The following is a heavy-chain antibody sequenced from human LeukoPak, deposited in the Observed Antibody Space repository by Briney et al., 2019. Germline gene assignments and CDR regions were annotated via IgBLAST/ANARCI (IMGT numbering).Heavy chain of an antibody. J-gene: IGHJ4*02. D-gene: IGHD2-15*01. CDR3: ARDQAAALYYFDY. V-gene: IGHV1-3*01. Sequence: ASVKVSCKASGYTFTSYAMHWVRQAPGQRPEWMGWINAGNGNTKYSQKFQGRVTITRDTSASTAYMELSSLRSEDRAVYYCARDQAAALYYFDYWGQGTLVTVSS. CDR2: INAGNGNT. CDR1: GYTFTSYA.